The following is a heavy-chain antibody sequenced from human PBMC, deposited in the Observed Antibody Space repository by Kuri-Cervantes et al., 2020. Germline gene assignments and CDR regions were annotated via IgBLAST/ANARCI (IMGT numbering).Heavy chain of an antibody. D-gene: IGHD3-3*01. CDR3: ARVESPFLDYYYYMDV. CDR1: GFSFSDYG. Sequence: GGSLRLSCAASGFSFSDYGMHWVRQAPGKGLEWVAVISYDGSEKYYADSVKGRFTISRDNSKNTLYLQMNSLRAEDTAVYYCARVESPFLDYYYYMDVWGKGTTVTVSS. CDR2: ISYDGSEK. V-gene: IGHV3-30*03. J-gene: IGHJ6*03.